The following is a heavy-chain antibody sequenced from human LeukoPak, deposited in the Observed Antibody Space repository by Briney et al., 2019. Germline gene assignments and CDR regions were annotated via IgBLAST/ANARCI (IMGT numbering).Heavy chain of an antibody. CDR1: GFTFSSYW. V-gene: IGHV3-7*01. Sequence: PGGSLRLSCAASGFTFSSYWMSWVRQAPGKGLEWVANIKQDGSEKYYVDSVKGRFTISRNNAKNSLYLQMNSLRAEDTAGYYCARDERGYDFWSGYYTGSPWFDPWGQGTLVTVSS. J-gene: IGHJ5*02. CDR3: ARDERGYDFWSGYYTGSPWFDP. D-gene: IGHD3-3*01. CDR2: IKQDGSEK.